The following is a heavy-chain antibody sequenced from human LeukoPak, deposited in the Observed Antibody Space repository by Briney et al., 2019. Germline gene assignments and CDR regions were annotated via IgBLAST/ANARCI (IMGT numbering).Heavy chain of an antibody. CDR1: GGSISSGSYY. V-gene: IGHV4-61*01. CDR2: IYHSGST. Sequence: SETLSLTCTVSGGSISSGSYYWSWIRQPPGKGLEWIGSIYHSGSTNYNPSLKSRVTISVATSKNQFSLKLRSVTAADTAVYYCARENGYKYDYWGQGTLVTVSS. D-gene: IGHD5-24*01. CDR3: ARENGYKYDY. J-gene: IGHJ4*02.